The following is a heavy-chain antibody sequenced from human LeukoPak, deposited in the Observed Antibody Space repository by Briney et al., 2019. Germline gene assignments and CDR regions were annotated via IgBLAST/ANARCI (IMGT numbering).Heavy chain of an antibody. CDR3: AKVGVVVTQIYYFDY. Sequence: GGSLRLSCAASGFTFSSYAMSWVRQAPGKGLEWVSAINGSGGSTYYADSVKGRFTISRDNSKNTLYLQMNSLRAEDTAVYYCAKVGVVVTQIYYFDYWGQGTLVTVSS. CDR1: GFTFSSYA. J-gene: IGHJ4*02. D-gene: IGHD2-15*01. CDR2: INGSGGST. V-gene: IGHV3-23*01.